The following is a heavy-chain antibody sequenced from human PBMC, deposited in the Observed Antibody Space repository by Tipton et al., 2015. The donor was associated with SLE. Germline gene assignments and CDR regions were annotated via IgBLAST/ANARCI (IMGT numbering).Heavy chain of an antibody. CDR2: IYSDGST. V-gene: IGHV3-53*05. CDR1: EFFVSSYY. CDR3: RRDPGQYSFNDMDV. Sequence: SLRLSCAASEFFVSSYYVSWVRQAPGKGLEWVSEIYSDGSTYYADSVKGRFTISRDTSKNTLSLQMNSLRTEDTAVYYCRRDPGQYSFNDMDVWGQGTTVTVSS. J-gene: IGHJ6*03.